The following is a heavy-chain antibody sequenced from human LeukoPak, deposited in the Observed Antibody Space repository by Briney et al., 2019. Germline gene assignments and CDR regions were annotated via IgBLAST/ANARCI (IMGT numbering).Heavy chain of an antibody. CDR3: ARRGTVRNWFDP. CDR2: IYYSGST. Sequence: SETLCLTCTVSGGSISSSSYYWGWIRQPPGKGLEWIGSIYYSGSTYYNPSLKSRVTISVDTSKNQFSLKLSSVTAADTAVYYCARRGTVRNWFDPWEQATVATVSS. CDR1: GGSISSSSYY. V-gene: IGHV4-39*01. D-gene: IGHD1-14*01. J-gene: IGHJ5*02.